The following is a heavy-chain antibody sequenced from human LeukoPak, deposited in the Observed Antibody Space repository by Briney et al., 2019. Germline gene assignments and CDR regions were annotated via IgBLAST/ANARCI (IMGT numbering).Heavy chain of an antibody. CDR2: ISFDSTYI. CDR1: GFTFTSHS. CDR3: ATSPVYSYGHPYYFDY. D-gene: IGHD5-18*01. V-gene: IGHV3-21*01. J-gene: IGHJ4*02. Sequence: GGSLRLSCTASGFTFTSHSLNWVRRAPGKGLEWVSSISFDSTYIYYADSLKGRFTISRDNAKNSLYLQMNSLRAEDTAVYYCATSPVYSYGHPYYFDYWGQGTLVTVSS.